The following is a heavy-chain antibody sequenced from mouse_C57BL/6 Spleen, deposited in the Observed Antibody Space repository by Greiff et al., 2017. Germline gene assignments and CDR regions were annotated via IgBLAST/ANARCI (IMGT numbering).Heavy chain of an antibody. CDR3: AREGGSSYVGGFAY. CDR2: IYPRSGNT. Sequence: QVQLQQSGAELARPGASVKLSCKASGYTFTSYGISWVKQRTGQGLEWIGEIYPRSGNTYYNEKFKGKATLPADKSSSTAYMELRSLTSEDSAVYFCAREGGSSYVGGFAYWGQGTLVTVSA. D-gene: IGHD1-1*01. V-gene: IGHV1-81*01. J-gene: IGHJ3*01. CDR1: GYTFTSYG.